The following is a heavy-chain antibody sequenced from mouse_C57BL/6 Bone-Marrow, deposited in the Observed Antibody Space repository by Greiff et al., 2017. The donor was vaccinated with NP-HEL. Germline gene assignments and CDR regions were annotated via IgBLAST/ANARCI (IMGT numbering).Heavy chain of an antibody. J-gene: IGHJ2*01. CDR2: INPSSGYT. V-gene: IGHV1-7*01. CDR3: ARRGYDEDYFDY. Sequence: QVQLQQSGAELAKPGASVKLSCKASGYTFTSYWMHWVKQRPGQGLEWIGYINPSSGYTKYNQKFKDKATLTADQSSSAAYMQLSSLTYEDSADYYWARRGYDEDYFDYRGQGATLTVSS. CDR1: GYTFTSYW. D-gene: IGHD2-2*01.